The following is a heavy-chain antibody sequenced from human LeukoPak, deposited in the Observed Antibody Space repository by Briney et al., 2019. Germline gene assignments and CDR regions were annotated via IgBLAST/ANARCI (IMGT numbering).Heavy chain of an antibody. CDR1: GYSFTSYW. CDR2: IYTGDSDT. D-gene: IGHD6-19*01. Sequence: GESLQISCKASGYSFTSYWIGWVRPMPGKGVVWMGIIYTGDSDTRYSPSFQGQVTISADKSISTAYLQWSSLKASDTAMYYCARRDGAVAGTGYWGQGTLVTVSS. J-gene: IGHJ4*02. V-gene: IGHV5-51*01. CDR3: ARRDGAVAGTGY.